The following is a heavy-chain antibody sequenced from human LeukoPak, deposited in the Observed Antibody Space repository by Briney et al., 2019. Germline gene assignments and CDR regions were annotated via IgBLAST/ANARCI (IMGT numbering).Heavy chain of an antibody. CDR3: ARHRDYYDT. CDR2: IYSSGSA. CDR1: GASINNNF. J-gene: IGHJ4*01. D-gene: IGHD3-22*01. Sequence: SETLSLTCTVSGASINNNFWTWIRQPPGKGLEWIGYIYSSGSANYNPSLKSRVIISGDTSKNQISLNLTSVTAADTAVYFCARHRDYYDTWGHGTLVTVSS. V-gene: IGHV4-59*08.